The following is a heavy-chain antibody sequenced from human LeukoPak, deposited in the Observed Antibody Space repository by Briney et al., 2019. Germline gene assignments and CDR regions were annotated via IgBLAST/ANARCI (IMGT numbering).Heavy chain of an antibody. CDR3: ARTDPLLWFGELLSAFDI. D-gene: IGHD3-10*01. J-gene: IGHJ3*02. CDR1: GYTFTSYG. CDR2: ISAYNGNT. V-gene: IGHV1-18*01. Sequence: ASVKVSCKAPGYTFTSYGISWVRQAPGQGLEWMGWISAYNGNTNCAQKLQGRVTMTTDTSTSTAYMELRSLRSDDTAVYYCARTDPLLWFGELLSAFDIWGQGTMVTVSS.